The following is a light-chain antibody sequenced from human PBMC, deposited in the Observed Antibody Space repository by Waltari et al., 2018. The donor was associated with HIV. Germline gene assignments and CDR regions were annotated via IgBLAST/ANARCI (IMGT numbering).Light chain of an antibody. V-gene: IGLV3-1*01. J-gene: IGLJ2*01. Sequence: SYELTQPPSVSVSPGQTASITCSGDKLGDKYACWYQKKPGQSPVLVIYQDSKRPSGLPERFSGSNSGNTATLTIGGTQAMDEADYYCQAWDSSTVVFGGGTKLTVL. CDR2: QDS. CDR1: KLGDKY. CDR3: QAWDSSTVV.